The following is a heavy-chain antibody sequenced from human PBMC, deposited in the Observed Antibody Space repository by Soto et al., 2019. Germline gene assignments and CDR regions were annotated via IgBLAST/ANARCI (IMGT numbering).Heavy chain of an antibody. CDR2: MNPNSGNT. J-gene: IGHJ6*03. CDR3: AREPPGGSSYRYYYYYMDV. CDR1: GYTFTSYD. Sequence: QVQLVQSGAEVKKPGASVKVSCKASGYTFTSYDINWVRQATGQGLEWMGWMNPNSGNTGYAQKFQGRVTMTRNTSISTAYMELSSLRSEDTAVYYCAREPPGGSSYRYYYYYMDVWGKGTTVTVSS. V-gene: IGHV1-8*01. D-gene: IGHD6-6*01.